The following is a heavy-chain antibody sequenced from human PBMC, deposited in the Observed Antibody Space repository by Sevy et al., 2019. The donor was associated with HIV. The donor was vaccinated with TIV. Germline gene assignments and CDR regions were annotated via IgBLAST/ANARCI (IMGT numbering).Heavy chain of an antibody. J-gene: IGHJ4*02. Sequence: GESLKISCAASGFTFSSYAMSWVRQAPGKGLEWVSAISGSGGSTYYADSVKGRFTISRDNSKNTLYLQMNSLRAEDTAVYYCAKGAIGITMIVVVISHLDYWGQRTLVTVSS. V-gene: IGHV3-23*01. CDR3: AKGAIGITMIVVVISHLDY. CDR1: GFTFSSYA. D-gene: IGHD3-22*01. CDR2: ISGSGGST.